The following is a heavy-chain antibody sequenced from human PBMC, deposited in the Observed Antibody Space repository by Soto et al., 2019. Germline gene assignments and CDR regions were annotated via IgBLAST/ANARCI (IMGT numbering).Heavy chain of an antibody. CDR3: ARHSYYSNPLRFDP. J-gene: IGHJ5*02. V-gene: IGHV4-59*08. CDR2: IHYSGST. D-gene: IGHD4-4*01. Sequence: SETLSLTCTVSGGSITGYYWSWIRQPPGKGPEWIGNIHYSGSTNYNPSLKSRVTISVDTSKNQFSLRLSSVTAAETAVYYCARHSYYSNPLRFDPWGQGTLVTLSS. CDR1: GGSITGYY.